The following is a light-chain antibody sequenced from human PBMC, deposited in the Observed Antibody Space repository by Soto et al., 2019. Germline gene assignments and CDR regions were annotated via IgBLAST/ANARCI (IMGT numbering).Light chain of an antibody. CDR2: SND. CDR1: SSNIGSNT. CDR3: AAWDDSLNGLV. J-gene: IGLJ2*01. V-gene: IGLV1-44*01. Sequence: QSVLTQPPSASGTPGQRLTISCSGSSSNIGSNTVTWYQQLPGTAPKVLIHSNDRRPSGVPDRFSGSKSGTSASLAISGLLPDDEAAYYCAAWDDSLNGLVFGGGTKLTVL.